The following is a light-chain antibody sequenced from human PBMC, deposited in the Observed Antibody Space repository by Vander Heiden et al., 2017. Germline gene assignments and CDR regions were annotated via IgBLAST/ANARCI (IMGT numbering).Light chain of an antibody. J-gene: IGKJ2*01. CDR3: MQALQTPYT. CDR1: QCLLHSNGYNY. CDR2: LGS. V-gene: IGKV2-28*01. Sequence: DIVITQSPLSLPVTPGEPASISCRSSQCLLHSNGYNYLDWYLQKPGQSPQLLIYLGSNRASGVPDRFSGSGSGTDFTLKISRVEAEDVGVYYCMQALQTPYTFGQGTKLEIK.